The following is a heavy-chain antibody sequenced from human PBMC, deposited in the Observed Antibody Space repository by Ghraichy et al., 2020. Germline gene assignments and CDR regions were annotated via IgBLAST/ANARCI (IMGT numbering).Heavy chain of an antibody. CDR1: GFTFSSYA. J-gene: IGHJ4*02. CDR3: SKEFYYDSSGYFPF. Sequence: GGSLRLSCAASGFTFSSYAMSWVRQAPGKGLEWVSAISVSGGSTYYADSVKGRFTISIDNSKTTLYLQMNSLRAQDTAVYYCSKEFYYDSSGYFPFWGQGFLVTVSS. V-gene: IGHV3-23*01. D-gene: IGHD3-22*01. CDR2: ISVSGGST.